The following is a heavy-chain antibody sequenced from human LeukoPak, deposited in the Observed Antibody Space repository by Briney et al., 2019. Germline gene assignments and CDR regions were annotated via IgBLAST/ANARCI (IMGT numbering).Heavy chain of an antibody. CDR3: ARDSPSTTFDY. V-gene: IGHV3-53*01. Sequence: PGGSLRLSCAASGFTFSSNGMNWVRQAPGKGLEWVSVIYSAGSTYYADSVKGRFTISRDNSKNTLYLQMNSLRAEDTAVYYCARDSPSTTFDYWGQGTLVTVSS. D-gene: IGHD1-1*01. J-gene: IGHJ4*02. CDR2: IYSAGST. CDR1: GFTFSSNG.